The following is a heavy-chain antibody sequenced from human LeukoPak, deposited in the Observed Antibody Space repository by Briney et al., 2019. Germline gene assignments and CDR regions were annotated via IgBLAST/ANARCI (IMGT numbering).Heavy chain of an antibody. V-gene: IGHV3-11*04. Sequence: GGTLRLSCVASGFSFSDYYMSWIRQAPGKGLEWVSYIGSTIYYADSVKGRFTISRDNAKNSLYLQMNSLRAEDTAVYYCARDRGIVGTTGYYYMDVWGKGTTVTVSS. D-gene: IGHD1-26*01. CDR2: IGSTI. CDR1: GFSFSDYY. CDR3: ARDRGIVGTTGYYYMDV. J-gene: IGHJ6*03.